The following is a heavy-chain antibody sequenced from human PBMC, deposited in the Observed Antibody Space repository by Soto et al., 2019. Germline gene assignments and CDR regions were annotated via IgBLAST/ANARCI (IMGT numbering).Heavy chain of an antibody. Sequence: LXLSCAASGVTFSRYVMHWVRQAPGKGLEWLAVIWYDGSNKYYADSVKGRFTISRDNSKNTLYLQMNSLRAEDTAVYYCARDLIAVADYFDYWGQGTLVTVSS. CDR3: ARDLIAVADYFDY. D-gene: IGHD6-19*01. J-gene: IGHJ4*02. CDR2: IWYDGSNK. CDR1: GVTFSRYV. V-gene: IGHV3-33*01.